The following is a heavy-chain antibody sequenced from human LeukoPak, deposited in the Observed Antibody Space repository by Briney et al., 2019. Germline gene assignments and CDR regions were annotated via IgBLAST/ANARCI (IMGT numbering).Heavy chain of an antibody. J-gene: IGHJ3*02. CDR1: GGSFSGYY. CDR2: INRSGST. CDR3: AREGRLRFLEWLQHDAFDI. Sequence: PSETLSLTCVVSGGSFSGYYWTWIRQPPGKRLEWIGEINRSGSTNYNPSLKSRVTISVDTSKNQFSLKLSSVTAADTAVYYCAREGRLRFLEWLQHDAFDIWGQGTVVTVSS. V-gene: IGHV4-34*01. D-gene: IGHD3-3*01.